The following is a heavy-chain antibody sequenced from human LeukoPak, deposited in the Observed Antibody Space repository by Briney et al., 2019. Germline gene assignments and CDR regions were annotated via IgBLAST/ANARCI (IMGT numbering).Heavy chain of an antibody. Sequence: GGSLRLSCAASGFTLSSYAMSWVRQAPGKGLEWVSAISGSGGSTYYADSVKGRFTISRDNSKNTLYLQMNSLRAEDTAVYYCAKDIRGYETSNDYWGQGTLVTVSS. D-gene: IGHD5-12*01. CDR2: ISGSGGST. CDR1: GFTLSSYA. J-gene: IGHJ4*02. V-gene: IGHV3-23*01. CDR3: AKDIRGYETSNDY.